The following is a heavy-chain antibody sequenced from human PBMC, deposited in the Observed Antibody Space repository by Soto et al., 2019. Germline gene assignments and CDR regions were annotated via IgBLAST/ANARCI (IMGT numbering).Heavy chain of an antibody. J-gene: IGHJ4*02. CDR2: INPNSGGT. Sequence: QVQLVQSGAEVKKPGASVKVSCKASGYTFTGYYMHWVRQAPGQGLEWMGWINPNSGGTNYAQKFQGWVTMTRDTSISTAYMELSRLRSDDTAVYYCAREVGDCSSTSCYFDYWGQGTLVTVSS. D-gene: IGHD2-2*01. CDR1: GYTFTGYY. CDR3: AREVGDCSSTSCYFDY. V-gene: IGHV1-2*04.